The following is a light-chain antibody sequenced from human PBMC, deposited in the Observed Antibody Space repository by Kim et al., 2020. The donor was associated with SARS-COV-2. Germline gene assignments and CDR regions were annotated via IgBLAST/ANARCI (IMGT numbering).Light chain of an antibody. Sequence: GQPFRLTCHGDSLRRAYASWYQEKPGQAPVLVMYDKNNRPSVIPDRFSGSSSRNTATLTITGAQAADEADYYCNSRDRDSTGNLYVFGPGTKVTVL. CDR1: SLRRAY. J-gene: IGLJ1*01. V-gene: IGLV3-19*01. CDR2: DKN. CDR3: NSRDRDSTGNLYV.